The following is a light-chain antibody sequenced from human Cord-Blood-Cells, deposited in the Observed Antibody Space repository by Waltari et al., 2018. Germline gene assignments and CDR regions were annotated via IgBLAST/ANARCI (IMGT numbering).Light chain of an antibody. CDR1: STDVGGYNY. CDR2: EVS. J-gene: IGLJ2*01. CDR3: SSYAGSNNFEV. V-gene: IGLV2-8*01. Sequence: QSALTQPPSASGSPGQSVTIPCTGTSTDVGGYNYVPWYQKHPGKAPKLMIYEVSKRPSGVPDRFSGSKSGNTASLTVSGLQAEDEADYYCSSYAGSNNFEVFGGGTKLTVL.